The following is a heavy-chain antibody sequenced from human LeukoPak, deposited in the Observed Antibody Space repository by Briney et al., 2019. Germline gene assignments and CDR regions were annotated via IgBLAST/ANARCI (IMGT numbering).Heavy chain of an antibody. D-gene: IGHD6-13*01. CDR1: GCAFSSYW. J-gene: IGHJ6*02. CDR2: INSDGSST. V-gene: IGHV3-74*01. Sequence: GGSLRLSCAGSGCAFSSYWMHWVRQAPGKGLVWVSRINSDGSSTSYADSVKGRFTISRDNAKNTLYLQMNSLRAEDTAVYHCAREFVRSSWPYYYYGMDVWGQGTTVTVSS. CDR3: AREFVRSSWPYYYYGMDV.